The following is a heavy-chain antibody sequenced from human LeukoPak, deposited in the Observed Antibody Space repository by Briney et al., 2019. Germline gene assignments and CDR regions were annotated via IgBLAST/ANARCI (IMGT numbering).Heavy chain of an antibody. CDR2: ISGSSTYI. CDR3: ARDPAYGDLRD. V-gene: IGHV3-21*01. J-gene: IGHJ4*02. D-gene: IGHD4-17*01. Sequence: GGSLTLSCAASGFTFSSYSMNWVRQAPGKGLEWVSSISGSSTYIYYADSMKGRFTISRDNAKNSLYLQMNSLRAEDTAVYYCARDPAYGDLRDWGQGTLFTLSS. CDR1: GFTFSSYS.